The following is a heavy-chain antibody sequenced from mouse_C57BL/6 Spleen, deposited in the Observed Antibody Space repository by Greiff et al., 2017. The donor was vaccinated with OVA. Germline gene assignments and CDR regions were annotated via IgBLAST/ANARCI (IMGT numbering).Heavy chain of an antibody. V-gene: IGHV5-12*01. J-gene: IGHJ1*03. CDR3: ASGSNAYWYFDV. D-gene: IGHD1-1*01. CDR1: GFTFSGYY. Sequence: EVQGVESGGGLVQPGGSLKLSCAASGFTFSGYYMYWVRQTPGKRLEWVASISNGGGSTYYPDTVKGRFPISRDNAKNTLYQLKSRLKSEDTAMYYCASGSNAYWYFDVWGTGTTVTVSA. CDR2: ISNGGGST.